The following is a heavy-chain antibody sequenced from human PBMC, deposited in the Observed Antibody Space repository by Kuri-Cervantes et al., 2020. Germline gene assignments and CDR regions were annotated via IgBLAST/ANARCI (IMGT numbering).Heavy chain of an antibody. CDR2: INHSGST. V-gene: IGHV4-34*01. CDR1: GGSFSGYY. CDR3: ASFGVAAAVTLAFDI. D-gene: IGHD6-13*01. J-gene: IGHJ3*02. Sequence: SETLSLTSAFYGGSFSGYYWSWIRQPPGKGLEWIGEINHSGSTNYHPSLKSRVTISVDTSKNQFSLKMSSVTAADTAVYYCASFGVAAAVTLAFDIWGQGTMVTVSS.